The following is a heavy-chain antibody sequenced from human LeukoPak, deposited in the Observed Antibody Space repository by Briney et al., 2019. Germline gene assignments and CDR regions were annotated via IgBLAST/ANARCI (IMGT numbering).Heavy chain of an antibody. CDR2: IKSKTDGGTT. J-gene: IGHJ4*02. Sequence: PGGSLRLSCAASGFTFSNAWMSWVRQSPGKGLEWVGRIKSKTDGGTTDYAAPVKGRFTISRDDSKNTLYPQMNSLKTEDTAVYYCTTDWSYYDSSGEGNFDYWGQGTLVTVSS. CDR1: GFTFSNAW. D-gene: IGHD3-22*01. V-gene: IGHV3-15*01. CDR3: TTDWSYYDSSGEGNFDY.